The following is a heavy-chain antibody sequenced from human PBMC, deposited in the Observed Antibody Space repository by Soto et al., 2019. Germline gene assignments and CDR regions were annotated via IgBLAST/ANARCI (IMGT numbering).Heavy chain of an antibody. CDR1: GFTFSSYA. CDR2: ISYDGSNK. J-gene: IGHJ4*02. V-gene: IGHV3-30-3*01. CDR3: ARVGTTGLTGIDY. Sequence: QVQLVESGGGVVQPGRSLRLSCAASGFTFSSYAMHWVRQAPGKGLEWVAVISYDGSNKYYADSVKGRFTISRDNSKNTLYLQMNSLRAEDTAVYYCARVGTTGLTGIDYWGQGTLVTVSS. D-gene: IGHD7-27*01.